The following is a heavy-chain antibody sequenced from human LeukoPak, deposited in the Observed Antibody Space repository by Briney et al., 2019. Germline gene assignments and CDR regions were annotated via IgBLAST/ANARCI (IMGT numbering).Heavy chain of an antibody. J-gene: IGHJ5*02. Sequence: GGSLRLSCAASGFKFDDYGMSWVRQAPGKGLEWVCDINWNGAWTGYADSVKGRFTISRDNAKNSLYLQMNSLRAEDTALYYCAGYYYDSSRGFDLWGQGTLITVSA. CDR3: AGYYYDSSRGFDL. CDR1: GFKFDDYG. D-gene: IGHD3-22*01. V-gene: IGHV3-20*04. CDR2: INWNGAWT.